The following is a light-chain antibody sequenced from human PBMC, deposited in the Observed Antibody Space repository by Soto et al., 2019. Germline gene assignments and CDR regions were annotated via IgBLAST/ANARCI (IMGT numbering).Light chain of an antibody. V-gene: IGLV1-44*01. J-gene: IGLJ1*01. CDR3: EAWDETLDGLYV. CDR1: SSNVAINP. Sequence: QSVLTQQPSVSGTPGQRVTISCSGSSSNVAINPVNWYQHLPGAAPRLLIYETDRRSSGVPDRFSASKSGTSASLAISGLTSEDEADYYCEAWDETLDGLYVFGTGTKLTVL. CDR2: ETD.